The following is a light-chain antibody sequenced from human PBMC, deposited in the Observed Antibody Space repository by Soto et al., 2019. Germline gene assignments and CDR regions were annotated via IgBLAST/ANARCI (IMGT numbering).Light chain of an antibody. CDR3: QQYNSYSPT. Sequence: GARVTITCPASPSISSWLAWYQQKPGKAPKLLIYDASSLESGVPSRFSGSGSGTEFTLTISSLQPEDFATYYCQQYNSYSPTFGQGTKVDIK. CDR1: PSISSW. V-gene: IGKV1-5*01. CDR2: DAS. J-gene: IGKJ1*01.